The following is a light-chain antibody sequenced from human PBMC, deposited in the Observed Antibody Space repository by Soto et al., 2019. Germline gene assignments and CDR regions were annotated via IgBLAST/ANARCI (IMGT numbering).Light chain of an antibody. CDR3: QSLGTGIQV. CDR1: SGHSTYA. V-gene: IGLV4-69*01. CDR2: INSDGSH. J-gene: IGLJ3*02. Sequence: QHVLTQSPSVSASLGASVKLTCTLSSGHSTYAIAWHQQQPEKGPRFLMKINSDGSHSKGDGFFDRFSGSSSGAERHLTISSLQSEDEADYYCQSLGTGIQVFGGGTKLTVL.